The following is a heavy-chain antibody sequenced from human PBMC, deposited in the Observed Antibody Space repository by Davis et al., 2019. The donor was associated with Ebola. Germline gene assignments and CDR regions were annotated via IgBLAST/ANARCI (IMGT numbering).Heavy chain of an antibody. V-gene: IGHV3-21*01. CDR1: GFTFSSYS. CDR2: ISSSSSYI. CDR3: AKSEREGSSFDY. J-gene: IGHJ4*02. D-gene: IGHD5-24*01. Sequence: GESLKISCAASGFTFSSYSMNWVRQAPGKGLEWVSSISSSSSYIYYADSVKGRFTISRDNAKNSLYLQMNSLRAEDTAVYYCAKSEREGSSFDYWGQGTLVTVSS.